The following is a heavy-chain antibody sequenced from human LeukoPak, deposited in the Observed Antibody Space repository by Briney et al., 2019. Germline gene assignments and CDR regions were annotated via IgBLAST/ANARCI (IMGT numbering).Heavy chain of an antibody. CDR1: GGSISSSSYY. J-gene: IGHJ4*02. CDR2: IYTSGST. Sequence: SETLSLTCTVSGGSISSSSYYWGWIRQPPGKGLEWIGRIYTSGSTNYNPSLKSRVTISVDTSKNQFSLKLSSVTAADTAVYCCARVVPAAMGGGYFDYWGQGTLVTVSS. CDR3: ARVVPAAMGGGYFDY. D-gene: IGHD2-2*01. V-gene: IGHV4-61*02.